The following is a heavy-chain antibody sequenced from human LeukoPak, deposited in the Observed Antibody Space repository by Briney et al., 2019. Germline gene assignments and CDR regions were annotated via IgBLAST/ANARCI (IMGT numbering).Heavy chain of an antibody. J-gene: IGHJ4*02. CDR3: ARAGVTATVRVYYFDY. Sequence: GVSLRLSCAASGIIVSNNYMSLVRQAPARGREGVSVIYSGGSTYYADSVKGRFTISRDNSKNTLYLQMNSLRAEDTAVCYCARAGVTATVRVYYFDYWGQGTLVTVSS. D-gene: IGHD2-21*02. CDR1: GIIVSNNY. CDR2: IYSGGST. V-gene: IGHV3-66*01.